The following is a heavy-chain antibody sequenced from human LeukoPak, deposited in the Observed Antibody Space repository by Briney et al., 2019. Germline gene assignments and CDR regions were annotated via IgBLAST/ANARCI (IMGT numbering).Heavy chain of an antibody. V-gene: IGHV4-59*01. J-gene: IGHJ6*02. CDR2: IYYTGTT. CDR3: ARGYDIDV. Sequence: SETLSLTCTVSGGSISNSYWSWIRQSPGKALEWIGYIYYTGTTKYNPSLKSRATISLDTSKNQFSLKLTSVTAADTALFFCARGYDIDVWGQGTTVTVSS. CDR1: GGSISNSY.